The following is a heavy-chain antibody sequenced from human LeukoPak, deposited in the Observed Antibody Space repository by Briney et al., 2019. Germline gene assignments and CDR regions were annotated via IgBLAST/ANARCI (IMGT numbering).Heavy chain of an antibody. J-gene: IGHJ4*02. CDR3: SAALTSAINY. CDR2: IWYDGSNK. CDR1: GFTFSSYG. V-gene: IGHV3-33*03. Sequence: GGSLRLSCAASGFTFSSYGMHWVRQAPGKGLEWVAVIWYDGSNKYYADSVKGRFTTSRDNAKNSLYLQMNSLRAEDTAVYFCSAALTSAINYWGQGTLVTVSS. D-gene: IGHD5-18*01.